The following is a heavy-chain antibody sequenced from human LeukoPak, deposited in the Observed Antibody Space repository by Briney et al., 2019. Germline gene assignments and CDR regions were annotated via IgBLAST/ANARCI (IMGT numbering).Heavy chain of an antibody. V-gene: IGHV3-48*03. D-gene: IGHD4-17*01. CDR1: GFTFSSYE. CDR2: ISSSGSTI. CDR3: ARGTDMYYYYYYMDV. J-gene: IGHJ6*03. Sequence: PGGSLRLSCAASGFTFSSYEMNWVRQAPGKGLEWVSYISSSGSTIYYADSVKGRFTISRDNAKNSLYLQMNSLRAEDTAVYYCARGTDMYYYYYYMDVWGKGTTVTISS.